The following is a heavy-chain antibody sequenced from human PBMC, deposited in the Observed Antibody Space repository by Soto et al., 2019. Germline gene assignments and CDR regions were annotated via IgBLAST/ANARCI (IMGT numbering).Heavy chain of an antibody. CDR1: GFTFSSYA. V-gene: IGHV3-30-3*01. CDR3: ARGPWRF. Sequence: QVQLVESGGGVVQPGRSLRLSCAASGFTFSSYAMHWVRQAPGKGLEWVAVISYAGSNKYYADSVKGRFTISRDNSKNTLYLQMNSLRAEDTAVYYCARGPWRFWGQGTLVTVSS. J-gene: IGHJ4*02. D-gene: IGHD3-3*01. CDR2: ISYAGSNK.